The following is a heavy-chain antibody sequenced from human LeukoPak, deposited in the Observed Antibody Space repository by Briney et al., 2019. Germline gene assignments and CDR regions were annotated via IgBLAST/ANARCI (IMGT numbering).Heavy chain of an antibody. CDR3: AREVIAAAGTFDY. D-gene: IGHD6-13*01. J-gene: IGHJ4*02. CDR1: GFTFSSYG. CDR2: IRFDASNQ. V-gene: IGHV3-30*02. Sequence: GGSLRLSCAASGFTFSSYGMHWVRQTPGKGLEWVSFIRFDASNQYYADSVKGRFTISRDNSKNTLYLQMNSLRAEDTAVYYCAREVIAAAGTFDYWGQGTLVTVSS.